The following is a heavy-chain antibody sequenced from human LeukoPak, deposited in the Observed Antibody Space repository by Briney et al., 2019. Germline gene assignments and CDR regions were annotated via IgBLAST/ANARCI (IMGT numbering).Heavy chain of an antibody. CDR3: AKVGTVAVTSGMDV. CDR1: GFTFSSYG. Sequence: GGSLRLSCAASGFTFSSYGMHWVRQAPGKGLEWVAVISYDGSNKYYADSVKGRFTISRGNSKNTLYLQMNSLRAEDTAVYYCAKVGTVAVTSGMDVWGQGTTVTVSS. J-gene: IGHJ6*02. CDR2: ISYDGSNK. D-gene: IGHD6-19*01. V-gene: IGHV3-30*18.